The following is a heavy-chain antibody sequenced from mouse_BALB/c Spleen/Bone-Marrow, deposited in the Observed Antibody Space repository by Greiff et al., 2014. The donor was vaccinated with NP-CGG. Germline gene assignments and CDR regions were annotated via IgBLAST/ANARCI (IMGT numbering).Heavy chain of an antibody. CDR2: ITSSGHT. D-gene: IGHD3-1*01. Sequence: VPLKESGPGLMKTSQSLSLTCTVTGYSITSAYAWNWVRQFPGDKLEWMGYITSSGHTSYNPSLKSRISIARDTSKNQFFLQLNSVTTEDTATYYCARSGNFFDYWGQGTTLTVSS. CDR3: ARSGNFFDY. V-gene: IGHV3-2*02. J-gene: IGHJ2*01. CDR1: GYSITSAYA.